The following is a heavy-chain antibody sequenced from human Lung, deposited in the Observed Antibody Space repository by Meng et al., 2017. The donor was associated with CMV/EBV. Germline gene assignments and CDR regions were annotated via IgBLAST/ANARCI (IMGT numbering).Heavy chain of an antibody. V-gene: IGHV1-2*02. CDR2: INPNSGGT. CDR3: ARARGDGDRYYDFWSGYYYYYYYGMDV. D-gene: IGHD3-3*01. J-gene: IGHJ6*02. CDR1: GYTFTGYY. Sequence: ASVKVSCKASGYTFTGYYMHWVRQAPGQGLEWMGWINPNSGGTNYAQKFQGRVTMTRDTSISTAYMELGRLRSDDTAVYYCARARGDGDRYYDFWSGYYYYYYYGMDVWGQGTTVTVSS.